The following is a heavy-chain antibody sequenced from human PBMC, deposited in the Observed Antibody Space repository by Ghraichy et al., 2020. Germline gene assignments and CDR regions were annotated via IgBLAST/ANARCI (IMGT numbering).Heavy chain of an antibody. J-gene: IGHJ6*03. CDR3: ARGLYDFWSGYYLGYYYYYMDV. V-gene: IGHV3-21*01. Sequence: GGSLRLSCAASGFTFSSYRMNWVRQAPGKGLEWVSSISSSSSYIYYADSVKGRFTISRDNAKNSLYLQMNSLRAEDTAVYYCARGLYDFWSGYYLGYYYYYMDVWGKGTTVTVSS. CDR1: GFTFSSYR. D-gene: IGHD3-3*01. CDR2: ISSSSSYI.